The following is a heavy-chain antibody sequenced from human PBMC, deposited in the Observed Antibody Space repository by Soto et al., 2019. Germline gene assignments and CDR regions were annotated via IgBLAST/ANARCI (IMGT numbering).Heavy chain of an antibody. V-gene: IGHV3-74*01. CDR3: GSFFEY. Sequence: PGGSLRLSRAASGFTLRNYWMHWVRQVPGRGLVWVSRIDHEGIGTSYADSVKGRFTISRDNAKNMVYLEMNSLRAEDTAVYYCGSFFEYWGHGTLVTVSS. J-gene: IGHJ4*01. CDR2: IDHEGIGT. CDR1: GFTLRNYW.